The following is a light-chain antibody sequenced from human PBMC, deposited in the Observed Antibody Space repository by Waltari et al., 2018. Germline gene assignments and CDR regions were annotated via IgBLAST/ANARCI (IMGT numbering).Light chain of an antibody. CDR3: QSYDNSLSGSRV. Sequence: QSVLTQTPSVSGAPGQSVTISCTGSSSNIGAGYDVHWYQQLPGTAPKLLIYGNNKRPPGVPGRFPVSRSDTSASLAITGLQTEDEADYYCQSYDNSLSGSRVFGGGTRVTVL. J-gene: IGLJ3*02. CDR1: SSNIGAGYD. V-gene: IGLV1-40*01. CDR2: GNN.